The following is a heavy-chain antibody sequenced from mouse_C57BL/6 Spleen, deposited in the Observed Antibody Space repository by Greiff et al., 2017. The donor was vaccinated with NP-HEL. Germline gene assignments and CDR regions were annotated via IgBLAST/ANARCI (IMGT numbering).Heavy chain of an antibody. CDR3: ARGGQLRPPFAY. CDR1: GYTFTDYY. D-gene: IGHD3-2*02. V-gene: IGHV1-26*01. CDR2: INPNNGGT. J-gene: IGHJ3*01. Sequence: VQLQQPGPELVKPGASVKISCKASGYTFTDYYMNWVKQSHGKSLEWIGDINPNNGGTSYNQKFKGKATLTVDKSSSTAYMELRSLTSEDSAVYYCARGGQLRPPFAYWGQGTLVTVSA.